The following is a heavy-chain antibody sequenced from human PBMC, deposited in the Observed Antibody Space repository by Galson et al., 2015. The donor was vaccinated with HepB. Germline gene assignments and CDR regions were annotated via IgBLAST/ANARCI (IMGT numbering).Heavy chain of an antibody. V-gene: IGHV1-8*01. D-gene: IGHD6-13*01. CDR2: MNPNSGNT. CDR3: ARGQKFSIAAAGLVP. CDR1: GYTFASYD. Sequence: SVKVSCKASGYTFASYDINWVRQATGQGLEWMGWMNPNSGNTGYAQKFQGRVTMTRNTSISTAYMELSSLRSEDTAVYYCARGQKFSIAAAGLVPWGQGTLVTVSS. J-gene: IGHJ5*02.